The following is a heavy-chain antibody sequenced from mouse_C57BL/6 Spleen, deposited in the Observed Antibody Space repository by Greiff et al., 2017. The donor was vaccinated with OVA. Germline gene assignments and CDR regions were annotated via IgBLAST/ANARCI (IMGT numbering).Heavy chain of an antibody. CDR1: GYTFTSYW. D-gene: IGHD2-4*01. J-gene: IGHJ2*01. V-gene: IGHV1-55*01. Sequence: QVQLQQPGAELVKPGASVKMSCKASGYTFTSYWITWVKQRPGQGLEWIGDIYPGSGSTNYNEKFKSKATLPVDTSSSTAYMQLSSLTSEDSAVYYCARGGHYDYAHFDYWGQGTTLTVSS. CDR2: IYPGSGST. CDR3: ARGGHYDYAHFDY.